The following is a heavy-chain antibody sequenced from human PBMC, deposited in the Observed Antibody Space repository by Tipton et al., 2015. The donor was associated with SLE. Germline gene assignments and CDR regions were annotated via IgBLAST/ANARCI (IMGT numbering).Heavy chain of an antibody. V-gene: IGHV4-59*08. J-gene: IGHJ6*02. CDR3: ARHIYYGMDL. CDR1: GGSISSYY. CDR2: IYYSGST. Sequence: TLSLTCTVSGGSISSYYWSWIRQPPGKGLEWIGYIYYSGSTNYNPSLKSRVTISVDTSKNQFSLKLRSVTAADTAVYYCARHIYYGMDLWGQGITVTVSS.